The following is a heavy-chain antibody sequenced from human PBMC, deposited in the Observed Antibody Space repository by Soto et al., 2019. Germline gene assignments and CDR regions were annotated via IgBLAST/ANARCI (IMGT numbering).Heavy chain of an antibody. Sequence: QVQLQESGPGLVKPSETLSLTCTVSGGSITSYYWSWIRQPPRKGLEWIGYMYYSGSSNYNPSLKSRVTISVDTSKNQFSLKLSSVTAADTAVYYCATGHCSGGNCYSHFDYWGQGTLVTVSS. D-gene: IGHD2-15*01. CDR1: GGSITSYY. V-gene: IGHV4-59*08. CDR3: ATGHCSGGNCYSHFDY. CDR2: MYYSGSS. J-gene: IGHJ4*02.